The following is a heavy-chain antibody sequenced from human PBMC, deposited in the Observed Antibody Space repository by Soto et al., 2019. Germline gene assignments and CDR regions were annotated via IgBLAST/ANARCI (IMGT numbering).Heavy chain of an antibody. CDR3: ARLVATTKIFDY. J-gene: IGHJ4*02. D-gene: IGHD5-12*01. CDR1: GGSISTYY. Sequence: PSETLSLICTVSGGSISTYYWTWIRQPPGKGLEWIGYIYYSGSPSYNPSLKSRVTISVDKSKNQFSLKLSSVTAADTAVYYCARLVATTKIFDYWGQGTLVTVSS. V-gene: IGHV4-59*12. CDR2: IYYSGSP.